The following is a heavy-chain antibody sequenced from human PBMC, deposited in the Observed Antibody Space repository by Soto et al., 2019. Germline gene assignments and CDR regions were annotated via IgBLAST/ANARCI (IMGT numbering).Heavy chain of an antibody. CDR2: IYHSGST. V-gene: IGHV4-30-2*02. D-gene: IGHD1-1*01. CDR1: GGSISSGGYS. Sequence: QLQLQESGSGLVKPSQTLSLTCAVSGGSISSGGYSWSWIRQPPGKGLEWIGYIYHSGSTNYNPSLKSRVIISVDTSKNQFSLKLSSVTAADTAVYYCARTAIELRAFDIWGQGTMVTVSS. CDR3: ARTAIELRAFDI. J-gene: IGHJ3*02.